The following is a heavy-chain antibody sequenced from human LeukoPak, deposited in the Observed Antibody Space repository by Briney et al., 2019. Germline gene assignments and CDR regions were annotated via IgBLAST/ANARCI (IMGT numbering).Heavy chain of an antibody. CDR3: ARMIAAAGNAATTGAREPWSPSPQGMDV. V-gene: IGHV4-4*07. Sequence: SETLSLTCTVSGGSISSYYWSWIRLPAGKGLEWIGRIYTSGSTNYNPSLKSRVTMLVDTSKNQFSLKLSSVTAADTAVYYCARMIAAAGNAATTGAREPWSPSPQGMDVGGQGTTVTVSS. J-gene: IGHJ6*02. CDR1: GGSISSYY. D-gene: IGHD6-13*01. CDR2: IYTSGST.